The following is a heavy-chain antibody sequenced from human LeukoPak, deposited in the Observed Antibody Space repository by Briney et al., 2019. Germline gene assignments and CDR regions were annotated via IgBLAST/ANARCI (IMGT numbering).Heavy chain of an antibody. Sequence: GRSLRLSCAASGFTFDDYAMHWVRQAPGKGLEWVSGISWNSGSMGYADSVKGRFTISRDNAKNSLYLQMNSLRAEDTALYYCAKDNYGDLPGGWFDPWGQGTLVTVSS. V-gene: IGHV3-9*01. D-gene: IGHD4-17*01. CDR3: AKDNYGDLPGGWFDP. J-gene: IGHJ5*02. CDR2: ISWNSGSM. CDR1: GFTFDDYA.